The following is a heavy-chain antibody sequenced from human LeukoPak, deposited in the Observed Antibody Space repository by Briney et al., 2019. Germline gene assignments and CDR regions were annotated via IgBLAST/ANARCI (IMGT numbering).Heavy chain of an antibody. Sequence: ASVKVSCKASGYTFTGYYMHWVRQAPGQGLEWMGWINPNSGGTNYAHKFQGRVIMTRDTSISTAYMELSRLRSDDTAVYYCARVRVRGTNLFDYWGQGTLVTVSS. CDR3: ARVRVRGTNLFDY. J-gene: IGHJ4*02. CDR2: INPNSGGT. V-gene: IGHV1-2*07. CDR1: GYTFTGYY. D-gene: IGHD3-10*01.